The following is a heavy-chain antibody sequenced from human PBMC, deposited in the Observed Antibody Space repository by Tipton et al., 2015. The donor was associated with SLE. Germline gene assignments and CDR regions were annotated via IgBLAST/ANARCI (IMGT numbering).Heavy chain of an antibody. CDR1: GFTFSSYA. J-gene: IGHJ4*02. D-gene: IGHD6-13*01. CDR2: IYAGGST. V-gene: IGHV3-53*05. CDR3: ARAEAAAVYYFNS. Sequence: SLRLSCAASGFTFSSYALTWVRQAPGKGLEWVSIIYAGGSTYYSDSVKGRFTISRDNSRNALYLRMTGLSAEDTAVYYCARAEAAAVYYFNSWGQGTLVTVSS.